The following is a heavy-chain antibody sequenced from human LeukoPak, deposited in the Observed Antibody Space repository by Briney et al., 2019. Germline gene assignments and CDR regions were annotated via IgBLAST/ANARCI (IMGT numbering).Heavy chain of an antibody. J-gene: IGHJ5*02. Sequence: GGSLRLSCAASGFTFDDYAMHWVRQAPGKGLEWVSGISWNSDSIGYADFVKGRFTISRDSAKNSLYLQMNSLRGEDTALYYCAKGSTVTTFDWFDTWGQGTLVTVSS. D-gene: IGHD4-11*01. CDR3: AKGSTVTTFDWFDT. V-gene: IGHV3-9*01. CDR2: ISWNSDSI. CDR1: GFTFDDYA.